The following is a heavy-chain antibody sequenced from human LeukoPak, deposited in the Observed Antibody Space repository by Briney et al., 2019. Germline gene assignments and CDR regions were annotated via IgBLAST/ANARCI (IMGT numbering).Heavy chain of an antibody. V-gene: IGHV1-24*01. J-gene: IGHJ4*02. CDR3: ATDLLYYYDSSGYYFSY. Sequence: GASVKVSCKVSGYTLTESSMHWVRQAPGKGLEWMGGFDPEDGETIYAQKFQGRVTMTEDTSTDTAYMELSSLRSEDTAVYYCATDLLYYYDSSGYYFSYWGQGTLVTVSS. CDR2: FDPEDGET. D-gene: IGHD3-22*01. CDR1: GYTLTESS.